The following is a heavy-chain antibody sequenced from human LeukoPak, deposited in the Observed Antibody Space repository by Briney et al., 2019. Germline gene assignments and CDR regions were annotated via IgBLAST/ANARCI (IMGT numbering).Heavy chain of an antibody. D-gene: IGHD1-26*01. J-gene: IGHJ5*02. V-gene: IGHV4-34*01. CDR2: INHSGST. CDR3: ARDSAPGVGAGA. Sequence: PSETLSLTCAVYGGSFIGFHWNWIRQPPGKGLEWIGDINHSGSTNYNPSLTSRVTISVDPSKNQFSLNLSSVTAADTAVYYCARDSAPGVGAGAWGQGTLVTVSS. CDR1: GGSFIGFH.